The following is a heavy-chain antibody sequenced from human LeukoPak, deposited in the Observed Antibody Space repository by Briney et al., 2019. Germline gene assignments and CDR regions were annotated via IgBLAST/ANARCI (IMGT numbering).Heavy chain of an antibody. Sequence: GASVKGSCKASGYTFTSYAMHWVRQAPGQRLEWMGWINAGNGNTKYSQKFQGRVTITRDTSASTAYMELSSLRSEDTAVYYCAREGQLLWFGEPSGYFDYWGQGTLVTVSS. J-gene: IGHJ4*02. D-gene: IGHD3-10*01. CDR1: GYTFTSYA. CDR2: INAGNGNT. V-gene: IGHV1-3*01. CDR3: AREGQLLWFGEPSGYFDY.